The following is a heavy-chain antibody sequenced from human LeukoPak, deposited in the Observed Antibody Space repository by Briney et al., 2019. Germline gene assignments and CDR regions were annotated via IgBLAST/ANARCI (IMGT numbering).Heavy chain of an antibody. Sequence: ASVKVSCKASGYTFTGYYMHWVRQPPGQGLEWMGWINPNSGGTNYAQKFQGRVTMTRDTSIRTAYMELSRLRSDDTAVYYCARDLRFLEGPIGNYFDYWGQGTLVTVSS. CDR1: GYTFTGYY. D-gene: IGHD3-3*01. CDR3: ARDLRFLEGPIGNYFDY. J-gene: IGHJ4*02. CDR2: INPNSGGT. V-gene: IGHV1-2*02.